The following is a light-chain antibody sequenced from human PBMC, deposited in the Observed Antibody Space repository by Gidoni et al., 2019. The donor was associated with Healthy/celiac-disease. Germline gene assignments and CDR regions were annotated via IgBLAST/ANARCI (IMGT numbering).Light chain of an antibody. CDR3: QQYDNLGSIT. V-gene: IGKV1-33*01. CDR1: HDISNY. Sequence: EIQLTPYPSSLSASVGDRVTITLHASHDISNYLTWYQQKQGKTPKPLIYDASNLETGVPSRFSGSGSGTDFTFTISSLQAEDIATYYRQQYDNLGSITFGQGTRLEIK. CDR2: DAS. J-gene: IGKJ5*01.